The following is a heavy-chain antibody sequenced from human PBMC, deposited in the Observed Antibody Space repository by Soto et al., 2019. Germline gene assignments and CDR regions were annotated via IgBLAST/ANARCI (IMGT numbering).Heavy chain of an antibody. D-gene: IGHD5-12*01. CDR2: IYYSGST. J-gene: IGHJ4*02. CDR3: AREGYDHPIDY. CDR1: GGSVGSGSYY. Sequence: QVQLQESGPGLVKPSETLSLTCTVSGGSVGSGSYYWSWIRQPPGKGLEWIGYIYYSGSTNYNPSLKSRVTISVDTSKNQFSLKLSSVTAADTAVYYCAREGYDHPIDYWGQGTLVTVSS. V-gene: IGHV4-61*01.